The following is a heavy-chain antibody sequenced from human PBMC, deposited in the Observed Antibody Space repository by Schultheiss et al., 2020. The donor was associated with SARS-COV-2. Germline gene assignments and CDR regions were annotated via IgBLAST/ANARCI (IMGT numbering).Heavy chain of an antibody. CDR2: ISVYNGHT. V-gene: IGHV1-18*01. Sequence: ASVKVSCKASGGTFSSYAISWVRQAPGQGLEWMGWISVYNGHTNYAQKLQGRVTMTRDTSISTAYMELTRLTSDDTAMYYCARVPWDQDYWGQGTLVTVSS. J-gene: IGHJ4*02. CDR3: ARVPWDQDY. D-gene: IGHD1-26*01. CDR1: GGTFSSYA.